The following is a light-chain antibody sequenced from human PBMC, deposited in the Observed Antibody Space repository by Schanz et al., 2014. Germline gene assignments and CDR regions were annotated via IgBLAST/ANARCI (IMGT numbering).Light chain of an antibody. V-gene: IGLV2-23*01. J-gene: IGLJ3*02. CDR2: EAT. Sequence: QSALTQPASVSGSPGQSITISCTGTSSDVGSYKFVSWYQQHPGKAPKLIIYEATNRPSGVSSRFSGSKSVTTASLTISGLQAEDEADYYCCSYAGSTNLRFGGGTKLTVL. CDR3: CSYAGSTNLR. CDR1: SSDVGSYKF.